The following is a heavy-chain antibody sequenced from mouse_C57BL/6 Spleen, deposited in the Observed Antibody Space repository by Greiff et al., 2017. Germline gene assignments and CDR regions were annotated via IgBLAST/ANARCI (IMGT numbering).Heavy chain of an antibody. J-gene: IGHJ4*01. CDR3: AGGDFYAMDY. Sequence: QVQLQQPGAELVRPGSSVKLSCKASGYTFTSYWMDWVKQRPGQGLEWIGNIYPSDSETHYNQKFKDKATLTVDKSSSTAYMQLSSLTSEDTAVYYCAGGDFYAMDYWGQGTSVTVSS. V-gene: IGHV1-61*01. CDR2: IYPSDSET. CDR1: GYTFTSYW.